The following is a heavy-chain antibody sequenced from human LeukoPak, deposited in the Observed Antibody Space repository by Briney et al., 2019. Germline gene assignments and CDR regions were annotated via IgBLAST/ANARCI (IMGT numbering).Heavy chain of an antibody. D-gene: IGHD6-19*01. CDR1: GFTFSSYS. Sequence: GGSLRLSCAASGFTFSSYSMNWVRQAPGKGLEWVSYISSSSSTIYYADSVKGRFTISRDNSKNTLYLQMNSLRAEDTAVYYCANSLAVAGPFDYWGQGTLVTVSS. CDR3: ANSLAVAGPFDY. V-gene: IGHV3-48*01. J-gene: IGHJ4*02. CDR2: ISSSSSTI.